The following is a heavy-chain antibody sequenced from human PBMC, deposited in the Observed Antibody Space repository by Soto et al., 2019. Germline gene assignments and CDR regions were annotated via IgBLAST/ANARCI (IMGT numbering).Heavy chain of an antibody. CDR2: ITPFKSDT. V-gene: IGHV1-45*02. Sequence: WASVKVSCKASGYTFTFRYLHWVRQAPGQALEWMGWITPFKSDTNYAQKFQDRVTITRDRSVSTAYMELSNLRSDDTAMYYCARSPFAGPDAFDIWGQGTMVTVSS. CDR3: ARSPFAGPDAFDI. D-gene: IGHD1-1*01. J-gene: IGHJ3*02. CDR1: GYTFTFRY.